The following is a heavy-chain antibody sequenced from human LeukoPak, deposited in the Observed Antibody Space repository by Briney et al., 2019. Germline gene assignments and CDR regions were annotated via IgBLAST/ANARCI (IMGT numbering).Heavy chain of an antibody. Sequence: GGSLRLSCAASGFTFISYAMTWVRQAPGKGLEWVSSISSSSSYIYYADSVKGRFTISRDNAKNSLYLQMNSLRAEDTAVYYCAKNYYDSSGLFDYWGQGTLVTVSS. CDR3: AKNYYDSSGLFDY. CDR2: ISSSSSYI. V-gene: IGHV3-21*01. D-gene: IGHD3-22*01. CDR1: GFTFISYA. J-gene: IGHJ4*02.